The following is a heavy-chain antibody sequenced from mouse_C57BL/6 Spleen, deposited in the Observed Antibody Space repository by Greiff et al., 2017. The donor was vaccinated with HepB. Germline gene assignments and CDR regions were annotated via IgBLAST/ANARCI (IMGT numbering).Heavy chain of an antibody. CDR2: IYPGDGDT. Sequence: QVQLQQSGPELVKPGASVKISCKASGYAFSSSWMNWVKQRPGKGLEWIGRIYPGDGDTNYNGKFKGKATLTADKSSSTAYMQLSSLTSEDSAVYFCASERWLLFAYWGQGTLVTVSA. CDR3: ASERWLLFAY. D-gene: IGHD2-3*01. CDR1: GYAFSSSW. V-gene: IGHV1-82*01. J-gene: IGHJ3*01.